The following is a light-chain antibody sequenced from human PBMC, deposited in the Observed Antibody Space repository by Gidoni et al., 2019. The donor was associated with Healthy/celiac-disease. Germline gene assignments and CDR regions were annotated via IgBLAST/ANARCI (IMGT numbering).Light chain of an antibody. CDR1: SLRSYY. CDR3: NSRDSSGNPLRV. CDR2: GKN. V-gene: IGLV3-19*01. J-gene: IGLJ1*01. Sequence: SSELTQDPAVSGALGQTVRITCQGDSLRSYYASWYQQKPGQAPVLVIYGKNNRPSGIPDRFSGSSSGNTASLTITGAQAEDEADYYCNSRDSSGNPLRVFGTGTKVTVL.